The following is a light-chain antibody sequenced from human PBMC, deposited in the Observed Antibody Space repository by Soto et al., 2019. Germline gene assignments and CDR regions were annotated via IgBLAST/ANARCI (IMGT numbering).Light chain of an antibody. V-gene: IGKV1-8*01. Sequence: AIRMTQSPSSFSASTGDRVTITCRASQGISSFLAWYQQKPGKAPKLLIYAASTLQRGVPSRFSGSGSGTDFTLTISCLQSEDFATYYCQHYSYSRYFSFGPGTKVEIK. CDR2: AAS. J-gene: IGKJ3*01. CDR3: QHYSYSRYFS. CDR1: QGISSF.